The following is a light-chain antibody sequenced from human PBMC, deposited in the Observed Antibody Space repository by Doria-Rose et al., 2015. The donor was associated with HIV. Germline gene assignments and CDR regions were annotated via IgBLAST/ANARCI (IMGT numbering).Light chain of an antibody. J-gene: IGKJ3*01. CDR3: QQYYDTPS. Sequence: DIRLTQSPESLGMSLGERATLNCKSNQSLLYTSKNYLAWYQQKPGQPPKLLIYWASTRQSGVPARFSGSGSGTDFTLTISSLEAEGVAVYYCQQYYDTPSFGPGTTVDI. CDR2: WAS. V-gene: IGKV4-1*01. CDR1: QSLLYTSKNY.